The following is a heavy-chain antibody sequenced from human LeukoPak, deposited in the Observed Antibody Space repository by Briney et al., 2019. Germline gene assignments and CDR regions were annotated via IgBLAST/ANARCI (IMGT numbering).Heavy chain of an antibody. CDR1: GYTFTGYY. D-gene: IGHD7-27*01. J-gene: IGHJ4*02. V-gene: IGHV1-2*02. Sequence: ASVKVSCKASGYTFTGYYMHWVRQAPGQGLEWMGWINPSSGGTNYAQKFQGRVTMTRDTSISTAYMELSRLRSDDTAVYYCARGEGPNWFVDYWGQGTLVTVSS. CDR3: ARGEGPNWFVDY. CDR2: INPSSGGT.